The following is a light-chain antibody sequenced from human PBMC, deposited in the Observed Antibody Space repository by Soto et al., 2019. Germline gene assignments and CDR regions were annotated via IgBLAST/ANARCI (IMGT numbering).Light chain of an antibody. Sequence: QSALTQPPSASGSPGQSVTISCTGTSSDLGDFNYVSWYQQHPGQVPKLMIYEVTKRPPGVPDRFSGSKSGNTASLTVSGLQAEDEADYYCSSRIGGTSVVFGGGTKLTVL. V-gene: IGLV2-8*01. CDR2: EVT. J-gene: IGLJ2*01. CDR1: SSDLGDFNY. CDR3: SSRIGGTSVV.